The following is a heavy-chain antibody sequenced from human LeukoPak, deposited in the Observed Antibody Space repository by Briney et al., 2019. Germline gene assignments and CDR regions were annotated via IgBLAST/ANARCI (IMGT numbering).Heavy chain of an antibody. V-gene: IGHV3-23*01. Sequence: QTGGSLRLSCAASQFTFSSYSMNWVRQAPGKGLEWVSAISGSGGSTYYSDSVKGRFTISRDNSKNTLYLQMNSLRAEDTAVYYCAKDLWYYYDSSGYYLDAFDIWGQGTMVTVSS. J-gene: IGHJ3*02. D-gene: IGHD3-22*01. CDR1: QFTFSSYS. CDR2: ISGSGGST. CDR3: AKDLWYYYDSSGYYLDAFDI.